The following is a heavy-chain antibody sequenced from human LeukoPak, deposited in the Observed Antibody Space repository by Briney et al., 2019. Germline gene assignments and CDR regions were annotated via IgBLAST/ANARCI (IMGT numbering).Heavy chain of an antibody. Sequence: SETLSLTCAVYGGSFSGYYWSWIRQPPGKGLEWIGEINHSGSTNYNPSLKSRVTISVDTPKNQFSLKLSSVTAADTAVYYCARHDRYYYYYYYMDVWGKGTTVTVSS. J-gene: IGHJ6*03. D-gene: IGHD1-1*01. CDR3: ARHDRYYYYYYYMDV. CDR1: GGSFSGYY. V-gene: IGHV4-34*01. CDR2: INHSGST.